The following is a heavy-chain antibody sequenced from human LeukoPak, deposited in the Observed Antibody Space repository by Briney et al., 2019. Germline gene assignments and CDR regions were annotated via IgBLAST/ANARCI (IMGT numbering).Heavy chain of an antibody. Sequence: HTGGSLRLSCAASGFTFDDYAMHWVRQAPGKGLEWVSGITWNSGNIGYADSVKGRFTISRDNSKNTLYLQMNSLRAEDTAVYYCARESVTIFGVNYYGMDVWGQGTTVTVSS. D-gene: IGHD3-3*01. CDR3: ARESVTIFGVNYYGMDV. CDR2: ITWNSGNI. V-gene: IGHV3-9*01. CDR1: GFTFDDYA. J-gene: IGHJ6*02.